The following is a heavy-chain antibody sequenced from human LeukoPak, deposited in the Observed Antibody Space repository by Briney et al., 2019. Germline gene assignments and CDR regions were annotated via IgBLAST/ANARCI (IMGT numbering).Heavy chain of an antibody. CDR2: IYTSGST. Sequence: TPSETLSLTCTVSGGSITSGSFYWSWIRQPAGKGLEWIGRIYTSGSTYYNPSLKSRVTISVDTSKNQFSLKLSSVTAADTAVYYCARPGLLQDYGDPGDYWYFDLWGRGTLVTVSS. D-gene: IGHD4-17*01. CDR3: ARPGLLQDYGDPGDYWYFDL. V-gene: IGHV4-61*02. CDR1: GGSITSGSFY. J-gene: IGHJ2*01.